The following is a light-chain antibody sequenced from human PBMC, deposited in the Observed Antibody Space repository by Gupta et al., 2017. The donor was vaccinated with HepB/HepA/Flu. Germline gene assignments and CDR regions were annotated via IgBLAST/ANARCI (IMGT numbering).Light chain of an antibody. Sequence: QSVLPQPPSASGTPGPWVTLPCSGSSPNIGSNTVNWYQQLPGTAPKLLIYSNNQRPSGVPDRFSGSKSGTSASLAISGLQSEDEADYYCAAWDDSLNALVFGGGTKLTVL. CDR1: SPNIGSNT. CDR2: SNN. J-gene: IGLJ2*01. CDR3: AAWDDSLNALV. V-gene: IGLV1-44*01.